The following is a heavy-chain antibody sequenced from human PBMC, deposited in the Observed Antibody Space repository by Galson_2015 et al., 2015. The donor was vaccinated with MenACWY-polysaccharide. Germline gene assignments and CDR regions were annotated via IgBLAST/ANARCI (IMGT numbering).Heavy chain of an antibody. J-gene: IGHJ4*02. CDR2: IDWDDDK. CDR1: GFSLSISRMS. V-gene: IGHV2-70*01. CDR3: ARSWGEPPGDCDY. D-gene: IGHD3-16*01. Sequence: PALVKPTQTLTLTCTFSGFSLSISRMSVSWIRQPPGKALEWLALIDWDDDKYYSTSLKTRLTISKDTSKNQVVLTMTNMDPVDTATYYCARSWGEPPGDCDYWGQGTLVTVSS.